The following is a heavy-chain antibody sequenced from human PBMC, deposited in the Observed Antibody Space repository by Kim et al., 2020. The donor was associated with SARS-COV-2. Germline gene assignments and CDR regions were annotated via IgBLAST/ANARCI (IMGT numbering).Heavy chain of an antibody. V-gene: IGHV3-23*01. D-gene: IGHD3-10*01. J-gene: IGHJ4*02. Sequence: VKGRFTNSRDNSKNTLYLQMNSLRAEDTAVYYCAKDLIWFRELSRGVFDYWGQGTLVTVSS. CDR3: AKDLIWFRELSRGVFDY.